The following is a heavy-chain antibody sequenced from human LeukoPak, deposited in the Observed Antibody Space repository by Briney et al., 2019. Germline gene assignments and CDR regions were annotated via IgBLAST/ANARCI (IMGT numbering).Heavy chain of an antibody. J-gene: IGHJ4*02. CDR2: IYYSGST. V-gene: IGHV4-59*01. CDR1: GVSISDYY. CDR3: ARGEAAAEIDY. D-gene: IGHD6-13*01. Sequence: SETLSLTCTVSGVSISDYYWSWIRQPPGKGLEWIGYIYYSGSTNYSPSLKSRVTISVDTSKNQFSLNLSSVIAADTAVYYCARGEAAAEIDYWGQGTLVTVSS.